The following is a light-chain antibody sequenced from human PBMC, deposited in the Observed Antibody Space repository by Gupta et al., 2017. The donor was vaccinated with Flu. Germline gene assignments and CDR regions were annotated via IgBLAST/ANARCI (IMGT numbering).Light chain of an antibody. CDR3: SSYTSSSTVV. CDR1: SSDVGGYNY. Sequence: QSALTQPASVSGSHGQSLTFSCTGTSSDVGGYNYVSWYQPHPGKAPKLMIYEVSNRPSGVSKRFAGSKSGNTASLTISGRQAEDEADYYCSSYTSSSTVVFGGGTKLTVL. J-gene: IGLJ2*01. CDR2: EVS. V-gene: IGLV2-14*01.